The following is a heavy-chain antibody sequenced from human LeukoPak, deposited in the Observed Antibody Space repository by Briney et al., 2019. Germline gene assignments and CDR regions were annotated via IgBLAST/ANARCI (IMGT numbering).Heavy chain of an antibody. J-gene: IGHJ5*02. CDR3: ARERGIYDFWSGYYFGPFNWFDP. V-gene: IGHV4-34*01. Sequence: SETLSLTCVVYGGSFSGYYWSWIRQPPGKGLEWIGEINHSGSTNYNLSLKSRVTISVDTSKNQFSLKLSSVTAADTAVYYCARERGIYDFWSGYYFGPFNWFDPWGQGTLVTVSS. CDR2: INHSGST. CDR1: GGSFSGYY. D-gene: IGHD3-3*01.